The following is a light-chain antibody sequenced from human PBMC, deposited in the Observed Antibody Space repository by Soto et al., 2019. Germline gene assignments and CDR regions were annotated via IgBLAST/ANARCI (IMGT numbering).Light chain of an antibody. V-gene: IGLV2-14*03. J-gene: IGLJ3*02. CDR2: NVS. Sequence: QSALTQPASVSGSPGQSITISCTGSSSDVGGYNYVSWYQHHPGKAPKLLIYNVSDRPSGVSNRFSGSKSGNTASLTISGLQAEDEADYYRNSYTTSSTLVFGGGTKVTVL. CDR1: SSDVGGYNY. CDR3: NSYTTSSTLV.